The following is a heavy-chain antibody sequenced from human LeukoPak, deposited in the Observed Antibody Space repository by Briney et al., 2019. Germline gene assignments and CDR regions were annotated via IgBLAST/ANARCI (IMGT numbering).Heavy chain of an antibody. Sequence: ASVKVSCEPSGYTLTGYYMHCVPDTPEQGLEWMGWINPNSGGTNYAQKFQGRVTMTRETSISTAYMELSSLGSEDTAVYYCARGRGDYGSGSYSSSVHFDYWGQGTLVTVSS. J-gene: IGHJ4*02. CDR2: INPNSGGT. V-gene: IGHV1-2*02. CDR3: ARGRGDYGSGSYSSSVHFDY. CDR1: GYTLTGYY. D-gene: IGHD3-10*01.